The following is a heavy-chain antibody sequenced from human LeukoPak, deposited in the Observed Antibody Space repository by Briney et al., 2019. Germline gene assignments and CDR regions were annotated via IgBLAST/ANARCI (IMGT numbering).Heavy chain of an antibody. Sequence: GGSLRLSCAASGFTFSRSWMNWVRQAPGKGLEWVSGISWNSGSIGYADSVKGRFTISRDNAKNSLYLQMNSLRAEDTALYYCAKGDYDYVWGSYRLPYYFDYWGQGTLVTVSS. V-gene: IGHV3-9*01. D-gene: IGHD3-16*02. CDR3: AKGDYDYVWGSYRLPYYFDY. CDR1: GFTFSRSW. J-gene: IGHJ4*02. CDR2: ISWNSGSI.